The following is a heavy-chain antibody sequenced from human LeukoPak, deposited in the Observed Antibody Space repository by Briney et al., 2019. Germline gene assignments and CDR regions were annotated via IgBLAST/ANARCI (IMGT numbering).Heavy chain of an antibody. D-gene: IGHD2-8*01. CDR1: GFTFSSYS. J-gene: IGHJ4*02. V-gene: IGHV3-21*01. CDR2: ISSSSSYI. Sequence: GGSLRLSCAASGFTFSSYSMNWVRQAPGKGLEWVSSISSSSSYIYYADSVKGRFTISRDNAKNSLYLQMNSLRAEDTAVYYCARRLVSVLMVYAIRSGNGLDYWGQGTLVTVSS. CDR3: ARRLVSVLMVYAIRSGNGLDY.